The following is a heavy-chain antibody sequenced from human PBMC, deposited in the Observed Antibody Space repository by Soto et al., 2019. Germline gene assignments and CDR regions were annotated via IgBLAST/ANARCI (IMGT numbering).Heavy chain of an antibody. CDR1: GFTFSSYG. D-gene: IGHD6-19*01. CDR2: ISYDGSNK. Sequence: GGSLRLSCAASGFTFSSYGMHWVRQAPGKGLEWVAVISYDGSNKYYADSVKGRFTISRDNSKNTLYLQMNSLRAEDTAVYYCARRPGIAVAGTQHYYYGMDVWGQGTTVTVSS. CDR3: ARRPGIAVAGTQHYYYGMDV. J-gene: IGHJ6*02. V-gene: IGHV3-30*03.